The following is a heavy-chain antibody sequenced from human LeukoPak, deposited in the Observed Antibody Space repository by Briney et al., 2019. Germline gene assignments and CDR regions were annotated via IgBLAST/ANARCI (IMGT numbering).Heavy chain of an antibody. CDR1: GFTFSSYS. V-gene: IGHV3-48*01. CDR2: ISSSSSTI. Sequence: GGSLRLSCAGSGFTFSSYSMNWVRQAPGKGLEWVSYISSSSSTIYYADSVKGRFTISRDNAKNSLYLQMNSLRAEDTAVYYCARESQSAYYFDSSGYEDAFDIWGQGTMVTVSS. D-gene: IGHD3-22*01. J-gene: IGHJ3*02. CDR3: ARESQSAYYFDSSGYEDAFDI.